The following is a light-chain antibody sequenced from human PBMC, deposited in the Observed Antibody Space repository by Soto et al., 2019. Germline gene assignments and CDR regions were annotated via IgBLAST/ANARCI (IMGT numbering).Light chain of an antibody. CDR2: DVS. V-gene: IGLV2-14*01. CDR3: SSYTGGSTVI. Sequence: QSALTQPASVSGAPGQSITISCTGTRSDIGDYNYVSWYQQRPGKAPKLTIYDVSNRPSGVSDRFSGSLSGNTASLTISGLQPEDEADYSCSSYTGGSTVIFGGGTKLTVL. CDR1: RSDIGDYNY. J-gene: IGLJ2*01.